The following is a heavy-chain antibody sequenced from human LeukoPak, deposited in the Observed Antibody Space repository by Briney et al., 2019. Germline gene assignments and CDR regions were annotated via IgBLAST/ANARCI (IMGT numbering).Heavy chain of an antibody. D-gene: IGHD6-19*01. CDR2: IYTDGTVT. V-gene: IGHV3-74*01. J-gene: IGHJ4*02. CDR3: ATKQWLAPPPDS. CDR1: GFTFSKYW. Sequence: PGGSLRLSCAASGFTFSKYWMLWVRQAPGKGLESVSRIYTDGTVTTYADSVKGRFNVSRDNADNTMFLQTNSVRDEDTAVYYCATKQWLAPPPDSWGQGTPVTVSS.